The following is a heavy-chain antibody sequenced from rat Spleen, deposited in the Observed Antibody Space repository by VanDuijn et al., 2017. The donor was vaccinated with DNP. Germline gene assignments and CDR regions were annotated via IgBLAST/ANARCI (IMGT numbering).Heavy chain of an antibody. J-gene: IGHJ4*01. V-gene: IGHV3-1*01. Sequence: EVQLQESGPGLVKPSQSLSLTCSVTGYSITSNYWGWIRKFPGNKMEWIGHISYSGSTGYNPSLKSRISITRDTSKNQFFLQVNSVTLEDTATYYCARWPGYNPPYAMDAWGQGTSVTVSS. CDR1: GYSITSNY. CDR3: ARWPGYNPPYAMDA. CDR2: ISYSGST. D-gene: IGHD1-4*01.